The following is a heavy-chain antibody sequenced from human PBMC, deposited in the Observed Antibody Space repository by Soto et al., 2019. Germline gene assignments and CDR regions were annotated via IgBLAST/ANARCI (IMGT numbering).Heavy chain of an antibody. D-gene: IGHD2-21*01. Sequence: QVQLLQSGAEVKQPGASVKVSCKASGYTFTSYGVSWVRQAPGQGLEWMGWIRAYNGDTKYSQKFQGRISLTTDTYTRTAYMELRSLRSDDTAVYYCARVPSYSTLDYWGQGTLVTVSS. V-gene: IGHV1-18*04. J-gene: IGHJ4*02. CDR3: ARVPSYSTLDY. CDR1: GYTFTSYG. CDR2: IRAYNGDT.